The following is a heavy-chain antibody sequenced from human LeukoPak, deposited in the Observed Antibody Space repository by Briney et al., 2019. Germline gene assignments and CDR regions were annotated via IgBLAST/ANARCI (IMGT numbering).Heavy chain of an antibody. CDR1: GYTFTSYA. D-gene: IGHD3-22*01. CDR3: ARDSFGGFSYYYDSSGNWFDP. V-gene: IGHV7-4-1*02. J-gene: IGHJ5*02. CDR2: INTNTGNP. Sequence: ASVKVSCKASGYTFTSYAMNWVRQAPGQGLEWMGWINTNTGNPTYAQGFTGRFVFSLDTSVSTAYLQISSLKAEDTAVYYCARDSFGGFSYYYDSSGNWFDPWGQGTLVTVSS.